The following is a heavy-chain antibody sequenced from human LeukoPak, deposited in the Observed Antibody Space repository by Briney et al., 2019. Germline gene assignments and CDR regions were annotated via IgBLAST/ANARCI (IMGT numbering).Heavy chain of an antibody. D-gene: IGHD5-18*01. Sequence: GASVKVSCKASGGTFSDYAVSWVRQAPGQGLEWMGRIIPLLGVRSYAQKFQDRVTITADKSTSTAYMELSSLRSEDTAIYYCATVGIQLWLYYWGQGTLVTVSS. CDR3: ATVGIQLWLYY. CDR2: IIPLLGVR. CDR1: GGTFSDYA. V-gene: IGHV1-69*04. J-gene: IGHJ4*02.